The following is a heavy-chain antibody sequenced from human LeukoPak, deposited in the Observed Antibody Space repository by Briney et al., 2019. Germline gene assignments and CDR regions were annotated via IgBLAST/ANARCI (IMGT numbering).Heavy chain of an antibody. V-gene: IGHV3-30-3*01. CDR2: ISYDGSNK. Sequence: PGGSLRLSCAASGFTFSSYAMHWVRQAPGKGLEWVAVISYDGSNKYYADSVKGRFTISRDNSKNTLYLQMNSLRAEDTAVYYCAKDFWERPLRIQLWSMLTGYFDYWGQGTLVTVSS. J-gene: IGHJ4*02. CDR3: AKDFWERPLRIQLWSMLTGYFDY. CDR1: GFTFSSYA. D-gene: IGHD5-18*01.